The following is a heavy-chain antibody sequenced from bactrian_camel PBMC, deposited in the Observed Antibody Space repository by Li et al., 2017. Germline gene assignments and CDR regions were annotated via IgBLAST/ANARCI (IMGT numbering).Heavy chain of an antibody. D-gene: IGHD2*01. CDR1: GYTNIVNC. CDR2: LYRSRDGRDSA. CDR3: AAERPGYYYDY. V-gene: IGHV3S66*01. Sequence: DVQLVESGGGSVQAGGSLRLSCAASGYTNIVNCVAWFRQAPGKEREKVAEREGVASLYRSRDGRDSAYYAASVKGRFTVSQDNAKHTVILQMNSLKPEDSGMYHCAAERPGYYYDYWGQGTQVTVS. J-gene: IGHJ4*01.